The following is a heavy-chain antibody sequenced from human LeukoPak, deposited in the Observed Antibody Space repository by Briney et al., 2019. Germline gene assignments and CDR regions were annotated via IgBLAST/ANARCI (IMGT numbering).Heavy chain of an antibody. J-gene: IGHJ4*02. CDR3: ARVKGQSLDY. Sequence: GGSLILSCSASGFTFISYGMHWFRQPPGRGLEGVAVISYDGSNKFYADSVKGRFTISRDNSKNTLYLQMNSLRAEDTAVYYCARVKGQSLDYWGQGTLVTVSS. V-gene: IGHV3-30*03. CDR2: ISYDGSNK. CDR1: GFTFISYG.